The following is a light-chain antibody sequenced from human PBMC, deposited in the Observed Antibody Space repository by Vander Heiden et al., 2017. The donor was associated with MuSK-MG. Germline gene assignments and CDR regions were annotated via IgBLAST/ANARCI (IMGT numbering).Light chain of an antibody. Sequence: DIQMTQSPSSLSASVGDRVTITCRASQSISSYLNWYQQKPGKAPKLLIYAASSLQSGVPSRFSGSGSGTDFTLTISSLQPEDFATYYCQQSDNTPYTFGQGTKLEIK. J-gene: IGKJ2*01. CDR3: QQSDNTPYT. CDR1: QSISSY. CDR2: AAS. V-gene: IGKV1-39*01.